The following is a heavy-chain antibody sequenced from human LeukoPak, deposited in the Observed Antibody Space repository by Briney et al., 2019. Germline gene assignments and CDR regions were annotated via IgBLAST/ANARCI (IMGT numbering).Heavy chain of an antibody. CDR2: ISSSSSYI. V-gene: IGHV3-21*01. Sequence: GGSLRLSCAASGFTFSSYSMNWVRQAPGKGLEWVSSISSSSSYIYYADSVKGRFTISRDNAKNSLYLQMNSLRAEDTAVYYCARDPGCYDSSGRTHFDYWGQGTLVTVSS. CDR1: GFTFSSYS. J-gene: IGHJ4*02. D-gene: IGHD3-22*01. CDR3: ARDPGCYDSSGRTHFDY.